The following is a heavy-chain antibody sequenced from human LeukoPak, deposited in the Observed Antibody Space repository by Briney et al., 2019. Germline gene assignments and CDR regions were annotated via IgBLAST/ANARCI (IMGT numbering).Heavy chain of an antibody. D-gene: IGHD6-13*01. Sequence: GGSLRLSCTASGFTFSDSWMDWVRQAPGKGLEWVANIKEDGSEKYYVDSVKGRFTISRDNAKNSLYLQMNSLRAEDTAVYYCAKNSGWFRFDSWGQGTLVTVSS. CDR3: AKNSGWFRFDS. J-gene: IGHJ4*02. CDR2: IKEDGSEK. V-gene: IGHV3-7*03. CDR1: GFTFSDSW.